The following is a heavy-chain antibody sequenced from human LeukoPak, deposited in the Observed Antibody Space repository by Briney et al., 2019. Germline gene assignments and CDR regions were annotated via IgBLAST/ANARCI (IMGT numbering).Heavy chain of an antibody. Sequence: ASVKVSCKASGGTFSSYAIIWVRQAPGQGLEWMGRIIPILGIANYAQKFQGRVTITADKSTSTAYMELSSLRSEDTAVYYCARGGYDKFYYFDYWGQGTLVTVSS. CDR1: GGTFSSYA. D-gene: IGHD5-12*01. CDR3: ARGGYDKFYYFDY. V-gene: IGHV1-69*04. J-gene: IGHJ4*02. CDR2: IIPILGIA.